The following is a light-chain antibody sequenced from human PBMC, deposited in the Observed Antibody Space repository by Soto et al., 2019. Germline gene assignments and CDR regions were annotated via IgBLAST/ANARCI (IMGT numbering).Light chain of an antibody. V-gene: IGLV2-14*01. CDR2: DVS. CDR3: SSYTRRSTLV. CDR1: SSDVGGYNY. J-gene: IGLJ2*01. Sequence: QAVLTQPASVSGSPGQSITISCTGTSSDVGGYNYVSWYQQHPGKAPKLMIFDVSTRPSGVSDRFSGSKSGNTASPTISGLQAEDEADYYCSSYTRRSTLVFGGGTKLTVL.